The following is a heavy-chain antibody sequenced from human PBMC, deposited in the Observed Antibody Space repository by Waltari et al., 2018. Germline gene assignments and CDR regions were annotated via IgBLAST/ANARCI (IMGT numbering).Heavy chain of an antibody. V-gene: IGHV3-23*01. J-gene: IGHJ3*01. D-gene: IGHD2-2*02. Sequence: EVQLMESGGGLVQPGGSLRLSCSASALTFSTYVINWVRQAPGKGLEWVCSISGSGAEWYAESVRGRFTISRDNPKYTVFLQMNSLRVEDTALYYCAKDDRYPDDVFGLWGLGTMVTVSS. CDR1: ALTFSTYV. CDR3: AKDDRYPDDVFGL. CDR2: ISGSGAE.